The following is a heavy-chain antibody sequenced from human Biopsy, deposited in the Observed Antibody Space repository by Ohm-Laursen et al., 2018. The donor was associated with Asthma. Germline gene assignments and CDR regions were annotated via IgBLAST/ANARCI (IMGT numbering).Heavy chain of an antibody. V-gene: IGHV1-2*05. CDR2: INPNSGGT. J-gene: IGHJ5*02. CDR1: GYTFIGCH. D-gene: IGHD6-13*01. Sequence: ASVKASCKVSGYTFIGCHIHWTRQAPGQWLEWMVRINPNSGGTNYAQKFQGRVTPTRDTSISTAYMEVSRLRSDDTGVYYWARGQKSAGDRWFDPWGQGTLVTVSS. CDR3: ARGQKSAGDRWFDP.